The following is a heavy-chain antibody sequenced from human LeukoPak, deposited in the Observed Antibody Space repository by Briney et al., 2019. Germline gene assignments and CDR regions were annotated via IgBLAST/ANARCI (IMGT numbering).Heavy chain of an antibody. CDR1: LGSISGSIYY. CDR2: IFYSVRT. J-gene: IGHJ4*02. Sequence: LGTLSLTRAVSLGSISGSIYYTGWVRHPPGGGRGWIVCIFYSVRTSYNPSLKSGVTISVDTPKKQFSLKLSSVTAADPAVYYCGTLYSSGWFSWGQGTLVTVSS. V-gene: IGHV4-39*07. D-gene: IGHD6-19*01. CDR3: GTLYSSGWFS.